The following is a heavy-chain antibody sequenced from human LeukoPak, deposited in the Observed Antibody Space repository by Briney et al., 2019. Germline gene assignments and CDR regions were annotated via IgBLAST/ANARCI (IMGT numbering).Heavy chain of an antibody. Sequence: GGSLRLSCAASGFTFSSYSMNWVRQAPGKGLEWVSYISSSSSTIYYADSVKGRFTISRDNAKNSLYLQMSSLRAEDTAVYYCARDRMATIYYFDYWGQGTLVTVPS. V-gene: IGHV3-48*01. CDR3: ARDRMATIYYFDY. CDR2: ISSSSSTI. D-gene: IGHD5-24*01. CDR1: GFTFSSYS. J-gene: IGHJ4*02.